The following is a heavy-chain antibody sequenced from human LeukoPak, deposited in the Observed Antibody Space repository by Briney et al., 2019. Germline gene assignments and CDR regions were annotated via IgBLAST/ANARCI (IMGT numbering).Heavy chain of an antibody. CDR1: GFTFTSST. CDR3: AAGYYYSSGSSYMDV. CDR2: IVVGSGNT. Sequence: SVKVSCKASGFTFTSSTMQWVRQARGQRLEWIGWIVVGSGNTNYAQKFQERVTITRDMSTSTVYMEVSSLRSEDTAVYYCAAGYYYSSGSSYMDVWGKGTTVTISS. J-gene: IGHJ6*03. V-gene: IGHV1-58*02. D-gene: IGHD3-10*01.